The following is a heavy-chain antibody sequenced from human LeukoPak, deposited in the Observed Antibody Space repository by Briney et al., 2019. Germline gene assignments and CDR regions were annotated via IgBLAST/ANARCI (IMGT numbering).Heavy chain of an antibody. CDR2: IYYSGST. V-gene: IGHV4-39*01. CDR3: ARHRYYYDSSGYPHWFDP. Sequence: SSETLSLTCTVSGGSISSSSYYWGWIRQPPGKGLEWIGSIYYSGSTCYNPSLKSRVTISVDTSKNQFSLKLSSVTAADTAVYYCARHRYYYDSSGYPHWFDPWGQGTLVTVSS. D-gene: IGHD3-22*01. CDR1: GGSISSSSYY. J-gene: IGHJ5*02.